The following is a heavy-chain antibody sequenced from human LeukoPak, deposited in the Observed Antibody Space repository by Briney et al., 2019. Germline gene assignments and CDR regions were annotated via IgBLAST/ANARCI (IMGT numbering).Heavy chain of an antibody. Sequence: GGSLRLFCVASGFSFRDYSMNWVRQSPGKGLEWISYITSRSAFTYFADSVKGRFTISRDDAKNSVYLHLNSLRVDDTAVYYCARDRNYYGSAYYYYGMDVWGQGTTVTVSS. CDR3: ARDRNYYGSAYYYYGMDV. V-gene: IGHV3-48*01. CDR2: ITSRSAFT. J-gene: IGHJ6*02. D-gene: IGHD3-10*01. CDR1: GFSFRDYS.